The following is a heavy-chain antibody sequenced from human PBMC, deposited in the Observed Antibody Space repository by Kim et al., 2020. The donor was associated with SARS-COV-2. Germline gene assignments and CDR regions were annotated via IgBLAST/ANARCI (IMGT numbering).Heavy chain of an antibody. V-gene: IGHV4-59*01. Sequence: SETLSLTCTVSGGSISSYYWSWIRQPPGKGLEWIGYIYYSGSTNYNPSLKSRVTISVDTSKNQFSLKLSSVTAADTAVYYCARAYSSSSNWFDPWGQGTL. J-gene: IGHJ5*02. CDR1: GGSISSYY. CDR3: ARAYSSSSNWFDP. D-gene: IGHD6-6*01. CDR2: IYYSGST.